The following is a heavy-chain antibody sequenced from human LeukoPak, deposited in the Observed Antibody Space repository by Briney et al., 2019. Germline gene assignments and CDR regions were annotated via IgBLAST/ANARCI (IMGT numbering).Heavy chain of an antibody. CDR2: ISYDGSNT. D-gene: IGHD2-15*01. CDR3: AGGYCSGGSCSLSGP. Sequence: GGSLRLTCAGTCFTFSTSAMHPARQAPVKGPDSAAVISYDGSNTYYAHSVKGRFTISRDNPKSTLYLQLNSLRAEDTAVYYCAGGYCSGGSCSLSGPWGQGTLVTVSS. V-gene: IGHV3-30-3*01. J-gene: IGHJ5*02. CDR1: CFTFSTSA.